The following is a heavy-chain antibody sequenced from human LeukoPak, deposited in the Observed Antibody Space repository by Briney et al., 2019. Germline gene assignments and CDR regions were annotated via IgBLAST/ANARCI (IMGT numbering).Heavy chain of an antibody. CDR1: GFTFSSYW. CDR3: AREFMDTAMVDY. D-gene: IGHD5-18*01. CDR2: IYSGGST. J-gene: IGHJ4*02. Sequence: GGSLRLSCAASGFTFSSYWMHWVRQAPGKGLEWVSVIYSGGSTYYADSVKGRFTISRHNSKNTLYLQMNSLRAEDTAVYYCAREFMDTAMVDYWGQGTLVTVSS. V-gene: IGHV3-53*04.